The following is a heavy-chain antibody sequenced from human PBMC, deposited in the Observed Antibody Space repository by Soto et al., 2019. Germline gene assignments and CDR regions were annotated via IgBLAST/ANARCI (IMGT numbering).Heavy chain of an antibody. V-gene: IGHV3-48*01. CDR3: VIDGGVLDY. D-gene: IGHD4-17*01. CDR1: GFTFSSYS. Sequence: PGGSLRLSCAASGFTFSSYSMNWVRQAPGKGLEWVSYISISRSTMYYADSVKGRFTISRDNAKNSLYLQMNSLRAEDTALYYCVIDGGVLDYWGQGTLVTVSS. CDR2: ISISRSTM. J-gene: IGHJ4*02.